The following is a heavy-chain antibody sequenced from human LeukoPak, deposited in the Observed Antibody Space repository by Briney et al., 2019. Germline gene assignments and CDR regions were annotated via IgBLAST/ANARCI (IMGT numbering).Heavy chain of an antibody. D-gene: IGHD6-13*01. V-gene: IGHV4-39*01. CDR3: ARVTRYPGIAVAGFDP. CDR2: MHYTGNT. J-gene: IGHJ5*02. CDR1: GGSIDSDNYY. Sequence: SETLSLTCAVSGGSIDSDNYYWGWLRRPPGKGLEWIGHMHYTGNTQHNPSLKSRVIISVDMSKNQFSLKLSSVTAADTAVYYCARVTRYPGIAVAGFDPWGQGTLVTVSS.